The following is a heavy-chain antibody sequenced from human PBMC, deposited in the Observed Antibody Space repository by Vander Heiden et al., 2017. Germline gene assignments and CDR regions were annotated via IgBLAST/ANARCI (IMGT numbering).Heavy chain of an antibody. CDR2: ISGNAATT. V-gene: IGHV3-23*01. CDR1: GFTFTSSA. CDR3: ARSPPPAVVVFLHP. J-gene: IGHJ5*02. D-gene: IGHD2-15*01. Sequence: PFLESWGGLVQPGGSLRLSCAASGFTFTSSAMTWVRQAPGKGWEWVSSISGNAATTYYADSVKGRFSISRDNSKNTVYLQMNSLRAEAPAVSFCARSPPPAVVVFLHPWGQGPLVPVSS.